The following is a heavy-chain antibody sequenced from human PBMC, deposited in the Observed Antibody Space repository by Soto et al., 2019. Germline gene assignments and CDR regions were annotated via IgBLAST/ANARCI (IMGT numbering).Heavy chain of an antibody. CDR3: ARLGDYDSSGRDY. CDR1: GYTFTNYG. Sequence: GSVKGSFKAYGYTFTNYGITLVRQAPGQGLEWIGWISAYSGNTKYAQKVQGRVTMTTDTSTSTAYMDLRSLTSDDTAVYYCARLGDYDSSGRDYWGHGTMVTVSS. V-gene: IGHV1-18*01. J-gene: IGHJ4*01. D-gene: IGHD3-22*01. CDR2: ISAYSGNT.